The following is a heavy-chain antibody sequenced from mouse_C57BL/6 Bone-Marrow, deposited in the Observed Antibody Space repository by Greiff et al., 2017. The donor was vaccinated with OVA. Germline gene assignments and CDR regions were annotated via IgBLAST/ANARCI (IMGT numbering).Heavy chain of an antibody. D-gene: IGHD1-1*01. CDR2: ISSGGDYI. J-gene: IGHJ4*01. Sequence: EVMLVESGEGLVKPGGSLKLSCAASGFTFSSYAMSWVRQTPEKRLEWVAYISSGGDYIYYADTVKGRFTISRGNARNTLYLQMSSLKSEDTAMYYCTRDGSSPYYAMDYWGQGTSVTGSS. CDR3: TRDGSSPYYAMDY. CDR1: GFTFSSYA. V-gene: IGHV5-9-1*02.